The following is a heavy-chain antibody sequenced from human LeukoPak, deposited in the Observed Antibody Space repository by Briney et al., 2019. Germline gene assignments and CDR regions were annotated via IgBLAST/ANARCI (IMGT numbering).Heavy chain of an antibody. V-gene: IGHV3-23*01. CDR2: ISGSGGST. D-gene: IGHD6-19*01. CDR3: ARPGIAVAGEFFDY. Sequence: GGSLRLSCAASGFTFSSYAMSWVRQAPGKGLEWVSAISGSGGSTYYADSVKGRFTISRDNARNSLYLQMNSLRAEDTAVYYCARPGIAVAGEFFDYWGQGTLVTVSS. CDR1: GFTFSSYA. J-gene: IGHJ4*02.